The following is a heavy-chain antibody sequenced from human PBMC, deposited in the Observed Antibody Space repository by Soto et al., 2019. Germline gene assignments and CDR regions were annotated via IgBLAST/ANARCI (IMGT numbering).Heavy chain of an antibody. CDR1: GYTFTSYD. J-gene: IGHJ4*02. V-gene: IGHV1-8*01. CDR3: ARGRRAALTFNY. Sequence: GASVKVSCKASGYTFTSYDINWVRQATGQGLEWMGWMNPNSGNTGYAQKFQGRVTMTRNTSISTAYMELSSLRSEDTAVYYCARGRRAALTFNYWGQGTLVTVSS. D-gene: IGHD6-25*01. CDR2: MNPNSGNT.